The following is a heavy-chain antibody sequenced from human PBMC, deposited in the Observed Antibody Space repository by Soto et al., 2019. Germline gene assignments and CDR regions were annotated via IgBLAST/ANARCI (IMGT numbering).Heavy chain of an antibody. J-gene: IGHJ3*02. CDR1: GYTFTGYY. CDR2: INPNSGGT. Sequence: ASVKVSCKASGYTFTGYYMHWVRQAPGQGLEWMGWINPNSGGTNYAQKFQGWVTMTRDTSISTAYMELSRLRSDDTAVYYCARGFLGRTYYYDSSGYRNDAFDIWGQGTMVTVSS. D-gene: IGHD3-22*01. V-gene: IGHV1-2*04. CDR3: ARGFLGRTYYYDSSGYRNDAFDI.